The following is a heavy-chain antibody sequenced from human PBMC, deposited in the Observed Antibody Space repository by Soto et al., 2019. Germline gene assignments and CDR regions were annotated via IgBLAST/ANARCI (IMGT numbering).Heavy chain of an antibody. J-gene: IGHJ6*02. Sequence: QVQLVQSGAEVKKPGASVKVSCKASGYTFTSYDINWVRQATGQGLEWMGWMNPTSGNTGYAQKFQGRVTMTRNTSISTAYMELSSLRSEDTAVYYCARAHSYDYYYCGMDVWGQGTTVTVSS. CDR3: ARAHSYDYYYCGMDV. CDR1: GYTFTSYD. V-gene: IGHV1-8*02. D-gene: IGHD5-18*01. CDR2: MNPTSGNT.